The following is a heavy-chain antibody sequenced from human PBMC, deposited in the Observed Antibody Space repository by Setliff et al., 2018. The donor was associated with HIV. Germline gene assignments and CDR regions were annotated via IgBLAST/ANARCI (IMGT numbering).Heavy chain of an antibody. V-gene: IGHV4-34*01. J-gene: IGHJ5*02. CDR1: AGSFSGYS. D-gene: IGHD2-15*01. CDR2: IYHSGSA. Sequence: SETLSLTCVIYAGSFSGYSWTWIRQPPGKGLEWIGEIYHSGSANRNPSLMGRVTISQDKSRNQFSLKLTSVTATDTAIYYCARGVGIGGNWFDPWGQGIMVTVSS. CDR3: ARGVGIGGNWFDP.